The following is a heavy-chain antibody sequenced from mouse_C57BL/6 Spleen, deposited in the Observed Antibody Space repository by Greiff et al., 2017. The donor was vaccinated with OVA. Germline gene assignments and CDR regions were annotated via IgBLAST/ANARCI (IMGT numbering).Heavy chain of an antibody. CDR3: ARWAQAYAMDY. CDR2: IYPRSGNT. J-gene: IGHJ4*01. V-gene: IGHV1-81*01. Sequence: QVQLQQSGAELARPGASVKLSCKASGYTFTSYGISWVKQRTGQGLEWIGEIYPRSGNTYYNEKFKGKATLTADKSSSTAYMELRSLTSEDSAVYFCARWAQAYAMDYWGQGTSVTVSS. D-gene: IGHD3-2*02. CDR1: GYTFTSYG.